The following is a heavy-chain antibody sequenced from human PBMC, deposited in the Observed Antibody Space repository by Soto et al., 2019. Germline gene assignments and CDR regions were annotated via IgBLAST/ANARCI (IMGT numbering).Heavy chain of an antibody. V-gene: IGHV3-7*03. J-gene: IGHJ4*02. CDR2: IRQDGNEK. Sequence: VRQAPGKGLEWVANIRQDGNEKYYVDSVKGRFTISRDNAKNSLYLQMDSLRAEDTAVYYCARAPHPHSAYWVQRTPVLVFS. CDR3: ARAPHPHSAY.